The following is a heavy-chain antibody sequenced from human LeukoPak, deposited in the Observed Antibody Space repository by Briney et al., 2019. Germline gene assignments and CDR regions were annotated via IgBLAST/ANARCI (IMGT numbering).Heavy chain of an antibody. CDR1: GYSFTSYW. D-gene: IGHD2/OR15-2a*01. J-gene: IGHJ6*03. Sequence: GESLQISCKGSGYSFTSYWIGWVRQMPGKGLEWMGIIYPGDSDTRYSPSFQGQVTISADKSISTAYLQWSSLKASDTAMYYCARGTTLNYYYMDVWGKGTTVTVSS. V-gene: IGHV5-51*01. CDR3: ARGTTLNYYYMDV. CDR2: IYPGDSDT.